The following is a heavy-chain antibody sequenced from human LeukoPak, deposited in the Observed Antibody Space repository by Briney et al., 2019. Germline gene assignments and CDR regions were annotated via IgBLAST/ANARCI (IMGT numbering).Heavy chain of an antibody. Sequence: PGGSLRLSCAASEFRFKNYAMFWVRQTPGKGLEWVAFITYDGSVEYYPDSVRGRFTISRDNSKNTLDLQMNSLRPEDTAVYFCARGGEHDYGETFFWKPMDVWGHGTTVTVSS. CDR3: ARGGEHDYGETFFWKPMDV. CDR2: ITYDGSVE. D-gene: IGHD4-17*01. CDR1: EFRFKNYA. V-gene: IGHV3-30-3*01. J-gene: IGHJ6*02.